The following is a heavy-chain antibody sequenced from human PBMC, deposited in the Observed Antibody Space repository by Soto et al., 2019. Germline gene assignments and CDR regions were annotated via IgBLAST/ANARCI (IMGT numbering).Heavy chain of an antibody. CDR3: AKDPKVVVAATTIDY. Sequence: PGGSLRLSCAASGVDVINTDMSWVRQAPGKGLEWVSAISGSGGSTYYADSVKGRFTISRDNSKNTLYLQMNSLRAEDTAVYYCAKDPKVVVAATTIDYWGQGTLVTVSS. CDR2: ISGSGGST. D-gene: IGHD2-15*01. V-gene: IGHV3-23*01. J-gene: IGHJ4*02. CDR1: GVDVINTD.